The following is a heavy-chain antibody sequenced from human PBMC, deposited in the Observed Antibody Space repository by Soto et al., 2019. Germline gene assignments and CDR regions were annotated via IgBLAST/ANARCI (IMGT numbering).Heavy chain of an antibody. CDR2: IRSKAYGGTT. CDR1: GFTFGDYA. D-gene: IGHD3-22*01. V-gene: IGHV3-49*03. CDR3: TGDEHYFSYYYDCSGYSAFDI. J-gene: IGHJ3*02. Sequence: GGSLRLSCTASGFTFGDYAMSWFRQAPGKGLEWVGFIRSKAYGGTTEYAASVKGRFTISRDDSKSIAYLQMNSLKTEDTAVYYCTGDEHYFSYYYDCSGYSAFDICGQVRRVT.